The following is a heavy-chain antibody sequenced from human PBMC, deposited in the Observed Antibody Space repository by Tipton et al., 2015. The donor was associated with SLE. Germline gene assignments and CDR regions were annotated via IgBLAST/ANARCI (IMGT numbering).Heavy chain of an antibody. CDR2: ISHSGST. Sequence: LRLSCSVSGGSISSGYYYWGWIRQLPGKGLEWIGSISHSGSTNYNPSLKSRVTISVDTSKNQFSLNLSSVTAADTAVYYCARDEYRYDGTGYHLLGHFDYWGQGTLVTVSS. D-gene: IGHD3-22*01. CDR3: ARDEYRYDGTGYHLLGHFDY. CDR1: GGSISSGYYY. J-gene: IGHJ4*02. V-gene: IGHV4-39*07.